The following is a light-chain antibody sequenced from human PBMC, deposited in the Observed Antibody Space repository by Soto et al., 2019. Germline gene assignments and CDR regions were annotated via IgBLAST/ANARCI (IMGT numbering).Light chain of an antibody. J-gene: IGKJ1*01. V-gene: IGKV3-15*01. CDR1: QSVSSY. CDR3: QQYNNWLQT. CDR2: GAS. Sequence: IVWTQSPTTLSLSPGERSVVCCVASQSVSSYLAWYQQKPGQAPRLLIYGASTRATGIPARFSGSGSGTEFTLTISSLQSEDFTVYCCQQYNNWLQTFGQGTKVDNK.